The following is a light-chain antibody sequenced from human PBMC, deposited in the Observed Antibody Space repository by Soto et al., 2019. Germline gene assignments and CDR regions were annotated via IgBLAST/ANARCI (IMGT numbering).Light chain of an antibody. CDR1: QSVSSSY. J-gene: IGKJ1*01. Sequence: EIVLTQSPGTLSLSPGERATLSCRASQSVSSSYLAWNQQKPGQTPRLLIYGASSRATGIPDRFSGSGSGTDFTFTISRLEPEDFAVYYCQQYGSSPRTFGQGTKVDIK. CDR2: GAS. V-gene: IGKV3-20*01. CDR3: QQYGSSPRT.